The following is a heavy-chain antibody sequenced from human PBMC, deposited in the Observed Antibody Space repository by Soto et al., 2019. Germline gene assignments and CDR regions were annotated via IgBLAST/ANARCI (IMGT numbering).Heavy chain of an antibody. CDR1: GFTFSSHG. J-gene: IGHJ4*02. Sequence: GGSLRLSCAASGFTFSSHGMHWVRQTPGKGLEWVAHIWYDGNNKYYGDSVKGRFTISRDNSKNTLYLQMNSLRAEDTAVYYCATEYNRTVAFDFWGRGTLVTVSS. CDR3: ATEYNRTVAFDF. D-gene: IGHD1-20*01. CDR2: IWYDGNNK. V-gene: IGHV3-33*01.